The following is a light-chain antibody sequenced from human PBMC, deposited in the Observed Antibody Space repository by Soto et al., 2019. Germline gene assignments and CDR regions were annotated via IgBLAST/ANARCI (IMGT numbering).Light chain of an antibody. CDR2: EVS. V-gene: IGLV2-23*02. CDR3: CSYAGSSIL. J-gene: IGLJ2*01. CDR1: SSDVGSYNL. Sequence: QSALTQPASVSGSPGQSITISCTGTSSDVGSYNLVSWYQQHPGKAPKLMIYEVSKRPSGVSNRFSGSKSGNTASLTISGLQAEDEADYYCCSYAGSSILFGGGTKRPS.